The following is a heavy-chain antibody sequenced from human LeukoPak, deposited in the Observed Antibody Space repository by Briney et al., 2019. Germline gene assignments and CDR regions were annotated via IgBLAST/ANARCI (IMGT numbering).Heavy chain of an antibody. Sequence: SETLSLTCTVSGGSISSSFNYWGWIRQPPGKGLEWIGNIYYSGSTYHNPSLKSRVTTSVDTSKNQFSLKLSSVTAADTAVYYCARRITMVRGVITDYFDYWGQGTLVTVSS. CDR3: ARRITMVRGVITDYFDY. D-gene: IGHD3-10*01. J-gene: IGHJ4*02. V-gene: IGHV4-39*01. CDR2: IYYSGST. CDR1: GGSISSSFNY.